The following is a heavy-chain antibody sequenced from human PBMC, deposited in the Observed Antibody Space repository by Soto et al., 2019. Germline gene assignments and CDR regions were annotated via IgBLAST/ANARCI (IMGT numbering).Heavy chain of an antibody. Sequence: SETLSLTCSVSGASIRSYFWSWVRQPAGQGLEWIGHIYIRGTTSYNPSLEGRVTLSLDTSKNQLSLVVPSVTAADTAVYYCARNPYVSGNYYFFDPWGPGTLVTVSS. J-gene: IGHJ5*02. CDR2: IYIRGTT. V-gene: IGHV4-4*07. CDR3: ARNPYVSGNYYFFDP. D-gene: IGHD3-22*01. CDR1: GASIRSYF.